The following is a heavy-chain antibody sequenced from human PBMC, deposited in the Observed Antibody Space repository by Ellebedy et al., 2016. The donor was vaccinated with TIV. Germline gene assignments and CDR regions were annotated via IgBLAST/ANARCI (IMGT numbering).Heavy chain of an antibody. CDR3: ARVHVIAAAGTIDY. CDR2: ISSDGSTG. V-gene: IGHV3-48*04. CDR1: GFTFSSYS. Sequence: GGSLRLXXAASGFTFSSYSMNWVRQAPGKGLEWISYISSDGSTGYYADSVKGRFSISRDNAKISLYLQMSSLKAEDTAVYYCARVHVIAAAGTIDYWGQGTLVTVSS. J-gene: IGHJ4*02. D-gene: IGHD6-13*01.